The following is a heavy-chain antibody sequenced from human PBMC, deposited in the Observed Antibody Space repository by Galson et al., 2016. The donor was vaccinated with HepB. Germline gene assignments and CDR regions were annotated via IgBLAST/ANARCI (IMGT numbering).Heavy chain of an antibody. D-gene: IGHD2-8*01. CDR2: IKQDGSEK. V-gene: IGHV3-7*01. CDR3: AKVTRDWDPLPNGC. Sequence: SLRLSCAASGFTFSTYWMNWVRQAPGKGLEWVANIKQDGSEKYYVDSVKGRFTISRDNAKNSLYLQMNSLRAEDTAVYYCAKVTRDWDPLPNGCWGQGTLVTDSS. CDR1: GFTFSTYW. J-gene: IGHJ4*02.